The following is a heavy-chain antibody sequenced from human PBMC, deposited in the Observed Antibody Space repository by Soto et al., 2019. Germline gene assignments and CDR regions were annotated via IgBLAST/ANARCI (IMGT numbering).Heavy chain of an antibody. CDR3: ALGLNYYGPFDP. Sequence: EVQLVESGGGLIQPGGSLRLSCAASGFSVSNNYMTWVRQAPGKGLEWVSVIYSGGTTFYADSVKSRFTISRDSSKNTLFLQMNSLRAEDTAVYYCALGLNYYGPFDPWGQGTLVTVSS. V-gene: IGHV3-53*01. D-gene: IGHD3-10*01. CDR1: GFSVSNNY. CDR2: IYSGGTT. J-gene: IGHJ5*02.